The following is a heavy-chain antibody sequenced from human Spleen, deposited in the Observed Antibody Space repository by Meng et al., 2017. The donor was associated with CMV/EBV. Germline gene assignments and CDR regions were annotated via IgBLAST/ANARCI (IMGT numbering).Heavy chain of an antibody. D-gene: IGHD3-16*01. CDR1: GFTFNNFW. CDR2: IKEDGSEK. V-gene: IGHV3-7*01. J-gene: IGHJ5*01. CDR3: IRGHYDGA. Sequence: GGSLRLSCCPTSGFTFNNFWMNWVRQAPGKGLEWVANIKEDGSEKYYVDSVKGRFTISRDNAKDSLYQQMNSLRVDDTAVYYCIRGHYDGAWGHGTLVTVSS.